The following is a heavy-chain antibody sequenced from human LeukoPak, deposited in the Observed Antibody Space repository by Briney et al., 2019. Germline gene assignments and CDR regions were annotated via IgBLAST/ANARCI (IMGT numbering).Heavy chain of an antibody. Sequence: PGRSLRLSCAASGFTFSGYAMHWVRQAPGKGLEWVAVISYDGSNKYYADSVKGRFTISRDNSKNTLYLQMNSLRAEDTAVYYCAKDSHRNDLWFGELSHWGQGTLVTVSS. J-gene: IGHJ4*02. CDR1: GFTFSGYA. CDR3: AKDSHRNDLWFGELSH. CDR2: ISYDGSNK. V-gene: IGHV3-30-3*01. D-gene: IGHD3-10*01.